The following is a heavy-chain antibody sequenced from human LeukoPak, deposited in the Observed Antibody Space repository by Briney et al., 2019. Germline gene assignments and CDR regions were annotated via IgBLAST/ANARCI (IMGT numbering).Heavy chain of an antibody. J-gene: IGHJ4*02. CDR1: GYSFTSFG. CDR3: AKEQEGTAIGGVFDY. Sequence: GASVKVSCMASGYSFTSFGLSWVRQAPGQGPEWMGWISAASGSTNYAQKFQDRVTMTTDTSTATVYMELGSLRSDDTAVYYCAKEQEGTAIGGVFDYWGQGTVVTVSS. D-gene: IGHD2-21*02. V-gene: IGHV1-18*01. CDR2: ISAASGST.